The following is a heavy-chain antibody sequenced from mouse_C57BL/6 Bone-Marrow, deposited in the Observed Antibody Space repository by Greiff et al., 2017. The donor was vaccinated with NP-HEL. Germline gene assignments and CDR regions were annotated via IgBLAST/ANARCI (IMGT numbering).Heavy chain of an antibody. Sequence: QVQLKESGAELVKPGASVKISCKASGYAFSSYWMNWVKQRPGKGLEWIGQIYPGDGDTNYNGKFKGKATLTADKSSSTAYMQLSSLTSEDSAVYFCARNLITTVVATRAHYYAMDYWGQGTSVTVSS. CDR3: ARNLITTVVATRAHYYAMDY. D-gene: IGHD1-1*01. CDR1: GYAFSSYW. CDR2: IYPGDGDT. V-gene: IGHV1-80*01. J-gene: IGHJ4*01.